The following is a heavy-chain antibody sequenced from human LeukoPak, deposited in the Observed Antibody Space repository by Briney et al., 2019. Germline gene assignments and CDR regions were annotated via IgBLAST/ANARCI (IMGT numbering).Heavy chain of an antibody. Sequence: ASVRVSCTASGYTFSKYGISWVRQAPRQGLEWMGWISGYNAYTHYAQKLQGRVTITTDTSTSTAYTELRSLRSDDTAVYYCARDRRLDYQLPADDWGQGTLVTVSS. V-gene: IGHV1-18*01. J-gene: IGHJ4*02. D-gene: IGHD2-2*01. CDR2: ISGYNAYT. CDR1: GYTFSKYG. CDR3: ARDRRLDYQLPADD.